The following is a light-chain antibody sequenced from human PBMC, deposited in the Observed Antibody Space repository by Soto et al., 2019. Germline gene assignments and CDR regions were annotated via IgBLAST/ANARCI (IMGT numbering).Light chain of an antibody. CDR1: QSISSN. V-gene: IGKV3-15*01. Sequence: EIVMTQSPATLSVSPGERATLSCGASQSISSNLAWYQQKPGQAPRLLIYGASTRATGIPARFSGGGSGTEFTLTISSLQSEDFAVYYCQQYNNWPTGTFGQGTKVDIK. CDR3: QQYNNWPTGT. J-gene: IGKJ1*01. CDR2: GAS.